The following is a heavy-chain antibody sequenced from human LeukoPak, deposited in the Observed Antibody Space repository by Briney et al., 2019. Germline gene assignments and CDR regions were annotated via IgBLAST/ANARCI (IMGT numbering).Heavy chain of an antibody. V-gene: IGHV4-39*07. D-gene: IGHD5-12*01. CDR3: ARLSGYGLHYYYYMDV. CDR2: IYYSGST. CDR1: GGSISSSSYY. J-gene: IGHJ6*03. Sequence: SETLSPTCTVSGGSISSSSYYWGWIRQPPGKGLEWIGSIYYSGSTYYNPSLKSRVTISVDTSKNQFSLKLNSVTAADTAVYYCARLSGYGLHYYYYMDVWGKGTTVTVSS.